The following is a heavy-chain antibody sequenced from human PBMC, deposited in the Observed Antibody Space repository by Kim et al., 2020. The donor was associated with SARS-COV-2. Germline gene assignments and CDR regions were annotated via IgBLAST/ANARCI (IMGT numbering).Heavy chain of an antibody. CDR2: IYPGDSDT. J-gene: IGHJ6*02. V-gene: IGHV5-51*01. D-gene: IGHD1-26*01. CDR1: GYSFTSYW. CDR3: ARLPHELYYYYGMDV. Sequence: GESLKISCKGSGYSFTSYWIGWVRQMPGKGLEWMGIIYPGDSDTRYSPSFQGHVTISADKSISTAYLQWSSLKASDTAMYYCARLPHELYYYYGMDVWGQGTTVTVSS.